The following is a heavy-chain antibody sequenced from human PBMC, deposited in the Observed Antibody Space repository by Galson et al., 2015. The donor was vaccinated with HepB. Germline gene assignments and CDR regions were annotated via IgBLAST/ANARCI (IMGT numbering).Heavy chain of an antibody. CDR3: ARHDTSGFKSFDY. J-gene: IGHJ4*02. Sequence: SETLSLTCTVSGDSIIGYYWSWIRQPPGKGLEWIGYIYYSGSTNYNPSLKGRVTISVDTSVNQFSLKLSFVTAADTAVFYCARHDTSGFKSFDYWGQGTLVTVSS. D-gene: IGHD3-22*01. V-gene: IGHV4-59*01. CDR2: IYYSGST. CDR1: GDSIIGYY.